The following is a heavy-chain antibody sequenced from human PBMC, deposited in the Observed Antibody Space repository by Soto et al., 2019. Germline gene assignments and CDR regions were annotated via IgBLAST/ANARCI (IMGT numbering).Heavy chain of an antibody. J-gene: IGHJ4*02. D-gene: IGHD3-22*01. CDR1: GGTFSNYG. CDR2: IIRIFGTT. V-gene: IGHV1-69*01. Sequence: QVQLVQSGAEVKKPGSSVKVSCKASGGTFSNYGISWVRQAPGQGLEWMGGIIRIFGTTNYAQKFQGRVTIPADQSTSTANMELSSLRSEDTAVYYCARGGEYESSGFYVDWGQGTLVTVSS. CDR3: ARGGEYESSGFYVD.